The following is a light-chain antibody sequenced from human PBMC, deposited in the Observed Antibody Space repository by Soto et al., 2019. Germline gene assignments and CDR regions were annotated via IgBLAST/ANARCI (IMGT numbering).Light chain of an antibody. CDR1: NGDIGSYTY. V-gene: IGLV2-14*01. CDR3: SSYTTNSPPVV. J-gene: IGLJ2*01. CDR2: EVT. Sequence: QSALTQPASVSGSPGQSITISCTGTNGDIGSYTYVSWYQQYPGKAPKLLISEVTNRPSGVSNRFSGSKSGNTASLTISGLQAEDEAHYYCSSYTTNSPPVVFGGGTKLTVL.